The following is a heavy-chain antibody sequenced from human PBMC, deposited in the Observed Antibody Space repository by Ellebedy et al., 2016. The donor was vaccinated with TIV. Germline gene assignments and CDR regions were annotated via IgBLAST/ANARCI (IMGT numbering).Heavy chain of an antibody. Sequence: GESLKISCAASGFTFRSHGLHWVRQAPGKGLEWVAVIWYDGCNKYYADSVKGRFTISRDNYKHTLYLQMNSLRAEDTAVYYCARASSCGYSYGLCNYYYYGMDVWGQGTTVTVSS. J-gene: IGHJ6*02. CDR3: ARASSCGYSYGLCNYYYYGMDV. CDR1: GFTFRSHG. D-gene: IGHD5-18*01. CDR2: IWYDGCNK. V-gene: IGHV3-33*01.